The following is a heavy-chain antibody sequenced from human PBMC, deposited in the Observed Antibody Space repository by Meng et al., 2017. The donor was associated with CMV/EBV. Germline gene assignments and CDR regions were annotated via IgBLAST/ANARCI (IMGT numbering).Heavy chain of an antibody. D-gene: IGHD3-3*01. CDR2: INSSSSYI. J-gene: IGHJ6*02. CDR3: ARDPRFPGV. V-gene: IGHV3-21*01. Sequence: GESLKISCAASGFTFSSYSMNWVRQAPGKGLEWVSSINSSSSYIYYADSVKGRFTISRDNAKNSLYLQMNSLRAEDTAVYYCARDPRFPGVWGQGTTVTASS. CDR1: GFTFSSYS.